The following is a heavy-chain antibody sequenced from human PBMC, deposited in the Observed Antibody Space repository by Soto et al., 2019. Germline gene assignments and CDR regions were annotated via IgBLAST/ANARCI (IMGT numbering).Heavy chain of an antibody. D-gene: IGHD2-15*01. V-gene: IGHV3-33*01. CDR2: IWYDGSNK. CDR3: AREPDGGNGYYFDY. J-gene: IGHJ4*02. Sequence: QVQLVESGGGVVQPGRSLRLSCAASGFTFSSYGMHWVRQAPGKGLEWVAVIWYDGSNKYYAASVKGRFTISRDNSKNTLYLQMNSLRAEDTAVYYCAREPDGGNGYYFDYWGQGTLVTVSS. CDR1: GFTFSSYG.